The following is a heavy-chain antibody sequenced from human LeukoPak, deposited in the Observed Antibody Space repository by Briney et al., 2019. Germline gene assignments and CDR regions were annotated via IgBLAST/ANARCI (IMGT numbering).Heavy chain of an antibody. CDR3: ARGGVRGVIMGYFDY. Sequence: PSETLSLTCAVSGGSISSGGYSWSWIRQPPGKGLEWIGYIYHSGSTNYNPSLKSRVTISVDTSKNQFSLKLSSVTAADTAVYYCARGGVRGVIMGYFDYWGQGTLVTVSS. J-gene: IGHJ4*02. CDR2: IYHSGST. D-gene: IGHD3-10*01. CDR1: GGSISSGGYS. V-gene: IGHV4-30-2*01.